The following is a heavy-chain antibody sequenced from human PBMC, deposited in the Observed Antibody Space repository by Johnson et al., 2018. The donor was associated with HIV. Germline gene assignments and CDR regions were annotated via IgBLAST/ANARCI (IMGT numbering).Heavy chain of an antibody. CDR3: ASLGGLGGFDV. CDR1: GFTFDDYG. V-gene: IGHV3-23*04. D-gene: IGHD1-26*01. Sequence: EVQLVESGGGLVKPGGSLRLSCVGYGFTFDDYGMSWVRQAPGKGLEWVSAISGSGGSTYYADSVKGRFTISRDNSKNTLYLQMNSLTPEDTAVYYCASLGGLGGFDVWGQGTMVTVSS. J-gene: IGHJ3*01. CDR2: ISGSGGST.